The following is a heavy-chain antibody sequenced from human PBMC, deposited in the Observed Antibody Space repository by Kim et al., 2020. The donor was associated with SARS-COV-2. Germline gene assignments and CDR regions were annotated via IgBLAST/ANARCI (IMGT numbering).Heavy chain of an antibody. Sequence: GGSLRLSCAASGFTFSSYEMNWVRQAPGKGLEWVSYISRSGSTIYYADSVRGRFIISRDNAKNSLYLQVNSLRAEDTAVYYCARGGGHYDILTGYSLGLWGRGTLVTVSS. CDR3: ARGGGHYDILTGYSLGL. D-gene: IGHD3-9*01. J-gene: IGHJ2*01. V-gene: IGHV3-48*03. CDR2: ISRSGSTI. CDR1: GFTFSSYE.